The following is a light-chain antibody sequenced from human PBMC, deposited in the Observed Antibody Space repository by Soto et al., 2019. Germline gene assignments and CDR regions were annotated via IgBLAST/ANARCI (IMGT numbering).Light chain of an antibody. CDR2: EVS. CDR3: SSYSSSSSLV. J-gene: IGLJ3*02. V-gene: IGLV2-14*01. Sequence: QSVLTQPASVSGSPGQSITISCTGTSTDVGAYNYVSWYQQHPGKAPKLVIYEVSNRPSGVSNRFSGSKSGNTASLTISGLQAEAEAHYYCSSYSSSSSLVFGGGTKVTVL. CDR1: STDVGAYNY.